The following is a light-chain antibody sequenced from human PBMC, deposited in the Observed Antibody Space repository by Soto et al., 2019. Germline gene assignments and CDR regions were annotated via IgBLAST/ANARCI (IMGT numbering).Light chain of an antibody. CDR1: KSDIGVYDF. V-gene: IGLV2-8*01. Sequence: QSALTQPPSASGSPGQSVTISCTGTKSDIGVYDFVSWYQHHPGKAPKLMIYEVNKRPSGVPDRFSGSKSGNTASLTVSGLQAEDEADYYCSSYAGSSNVFGTGTKVTVL. CDR3: SSYAGSSNV. J-gene: IGLJ1*01. CDR2: EVN.